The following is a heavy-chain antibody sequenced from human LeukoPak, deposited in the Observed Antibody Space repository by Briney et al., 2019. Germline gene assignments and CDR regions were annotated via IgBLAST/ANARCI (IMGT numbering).Heavy chain of an antibody. V-gene: IGHV1-2*02. J-gene: IGHJ4*02. D-gene: IGHD4-11*01. CDR2: ISPSSGGT. CDR1: GYSLNAYY. CDR3: ARGLGLDY. Sequence: GASVTVSCKASGYSLNAYYMHWVRQAPGQGLEWMGWISPSSGGTKFAQKFQGRVTMARDTSISTTYMELSRLTSDDTAVYYCARGLGLDYWGQGTLVTVSS.